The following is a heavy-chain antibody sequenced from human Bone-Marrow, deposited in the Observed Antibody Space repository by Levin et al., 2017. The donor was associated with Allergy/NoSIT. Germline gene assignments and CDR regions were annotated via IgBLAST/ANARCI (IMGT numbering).Heavy chain of an antibody. D-gene: IGHD2-15*01. V-gene: IGHV3-21*01. Sequence: NAGGSLRLSCAASGFTFSDYTMNWVRQAPGKGLEWVSSISSSSSYIYYADSVKGRFTISRDNAKNSLYLQMNSLRAEDTAVYFCARDFYLGYCSGGSCYYIDHWGQGTLVTVSS. CDR1: GFTFSDYT. CDR2: ISSSSSYI. J-gene: IGHJ4*02. CDR3: ARDFYLGYCSGGSCYYIDH.